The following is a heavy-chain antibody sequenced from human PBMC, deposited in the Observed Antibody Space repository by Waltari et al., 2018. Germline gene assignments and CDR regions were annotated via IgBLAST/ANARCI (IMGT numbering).Heavy chain of an antibody. V-gene: IGHV1-69*05. CDR1: GGTFSSYA. CDR3: ASPRASPTYYDSSGYLAFDY. CDR2: IIPIFGTA. Sequence: QVQLVQSGAEVKKPGSSVKVSCKASGGTFSSYAISWVRQAPGQGLEWMGGIIPIFGTANYAQKFQGSVTITTDESTSTAYMELSSLRSEDTAVYYCASPRASPTYYDSSGYLAFDYWGQGTLVTVSS. J-gene: IGHJ4*02. D-gene: IGHD3-22*01.